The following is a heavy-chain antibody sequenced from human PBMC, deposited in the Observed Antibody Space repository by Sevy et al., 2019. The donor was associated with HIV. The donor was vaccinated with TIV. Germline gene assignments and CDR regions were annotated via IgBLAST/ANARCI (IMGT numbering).Heavy chain of an antibody. V-gene: IGHV1-8*01. CDR2: MNPDSGRR. J-gene: IGHJ6*02. CDR1: GYSLNSYD. CDR3: ARADLDSTTFFYYYGLDV. Sequence: ASVKVSCKASGYSLNSYDINWVRQATGRGLEWMGWMNPDSGRRGYAPKFQGRVTMTTDTSKGTAYMELRGLRSDDSAVYYCARADLDSTTFFYYYGLDVWGRGTTVTVSS. D-gene: IGHD2-2*01.